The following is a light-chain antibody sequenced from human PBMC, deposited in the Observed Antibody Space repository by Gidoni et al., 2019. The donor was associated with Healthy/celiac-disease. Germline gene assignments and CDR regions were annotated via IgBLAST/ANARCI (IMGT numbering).Light chain of an antibody. J-gene: IGKJ1*01. Sequence: DIQMTQSPSTLSASVGDRVTINCRASQGISSWLAWYQQKPGKAPKLLIYDASSLESGVPSRFSGSGSGTEFTLTISSLQPDDFATYYCQQYNSYSWTFGQGTKVEIK. CDR3: QQYNSYSWT. V-gene: IGKV1-5*01. CDR2: DAS. CDR1: QGISSW.